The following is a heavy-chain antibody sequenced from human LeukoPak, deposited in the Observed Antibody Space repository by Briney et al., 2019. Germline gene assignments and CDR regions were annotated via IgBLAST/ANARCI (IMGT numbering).Heavy chain of an antibody. Sequence: GGSLRLSCAASGFTFSSYEMNWVRQAPGKGLEWVAVISYDGSNKYYADSVKGRFTISRDNSKNTLYLQMNSLRAEDTAVYYCAKEVGYSYGSDQYYFDYWGQGTLVTVPS. D-gene: IGHD5-18*01. CDR2: ISYDGSNK. CDR3: AKEVGYSYGSDQYYFDY. V-gene: IGHV3-30*18. J-gene: IGHJ4*02. CDR1: GFTFSSYE.